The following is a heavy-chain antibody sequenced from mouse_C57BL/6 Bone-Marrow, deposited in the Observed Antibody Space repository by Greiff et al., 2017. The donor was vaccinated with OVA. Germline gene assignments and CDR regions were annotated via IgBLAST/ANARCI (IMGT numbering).Heavy chain of an antibody. J-gene: IGHJ4*01. CDR2: IDPSDSYT. V-gene: IGHV1-50*01. CDR3: ARWIDY. CDR1: GYTFTSYW. Sequence: QVQLQQPGAELVKPGASVKLSCKVSGYTFTSYWMQWVKQRPGQGLEWIGEIDPSDSYTNYNQKFKGKATLTVDTSSSTAYMQLSSLTSEDSAVYYCARWIDYWCRGTSVTVSS.